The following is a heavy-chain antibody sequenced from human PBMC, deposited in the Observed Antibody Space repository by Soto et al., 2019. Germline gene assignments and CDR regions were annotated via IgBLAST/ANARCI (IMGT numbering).Heavy chain of an antibody. J-gene: IGHJ5*02. V-gene: IGHV4-31*02. CDR3: ARGSLLLFTGGNWFDL. Sequence: ASVTLSLSWSVAEGYIRSRGDCWSRIQQHPGKGLEWIGYIYYSGSTYYNPSLKSRVTISVDTSKNQFSLKLSSVTAADTAVYYCARGSLLLFTGGNWFDLWVQGTLVTVSS. CDR2: IYYSGST. D-gene: IGHD3-22*01. CDR1: EGYIRSRGDC.